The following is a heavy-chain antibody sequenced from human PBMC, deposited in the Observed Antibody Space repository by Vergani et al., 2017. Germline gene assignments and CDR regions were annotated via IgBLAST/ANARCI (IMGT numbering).Heavy chain of an antibody. D-gene: IGHD4-17*01. CDR2: ISSSSYI. CDR1: GFTFSSYS. Sequence: EVQLVESGGGLVKPGGSLRLSCAASGFTFSSYSMNWVRQAPGKGLEWVSSISSSSYIYYADSVKGRFTISRDNAKNSLYLQMNSLRAEDTAVYYCARDPYGDYVGPDYWGQGTLVTVSS. J-gene: IGHJ4*02. V-gene: IGHV3-21*01. CDR3: ARDPYGDYVGPDY.